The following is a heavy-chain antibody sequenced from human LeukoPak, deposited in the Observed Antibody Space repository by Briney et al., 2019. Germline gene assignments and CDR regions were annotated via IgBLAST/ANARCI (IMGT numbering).Heavy chain of an antibody. V-gene: IGHV4-34*01. Sequence: SETLSLTCAVYGGSFSGYYWSWIRQPPGKGLEWIGEINHSGSTNYNPSLKSRVTISVDTSKNQFSLKLSSVTAADTAVYYCAGCRDTASIDYWGQGTLVTVSS. CDR1: GGSFSGYY. D-gene: IGHD5-18*01. CDR3: AGCRDTASIDY. J-gene: IGHJ4*02. CDR2: INHSGST.